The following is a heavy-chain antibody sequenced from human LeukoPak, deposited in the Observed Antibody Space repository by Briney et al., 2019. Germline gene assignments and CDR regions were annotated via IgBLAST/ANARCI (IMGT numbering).Heavy chain of an antibody. CDR3: ARYSRGVGAASDY. V-gene: IGHV4-34*01. J-gene: IGHJ4*02. Sequence: PSETLSLTCAVYGGSFSAYYWSWIRQPPGKGLDWIGEINHSGSTNYNPSLKSRVTISVDTSKNQFSLKLSSVIAADTAVYYCARYSRGVGAASDYWGQGTLVTVSS. D-gene: IGHD1-26*01. CDR1: GGSFSAYY. CDR2: INHSGST.